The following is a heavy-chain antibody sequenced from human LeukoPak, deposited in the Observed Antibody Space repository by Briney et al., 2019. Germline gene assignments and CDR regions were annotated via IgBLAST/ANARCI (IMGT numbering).Heavy chain of an antibody. V-gene: IGHV1-69*06. J-gene: IGHJ4*02. CDR3: ARMGILTGYSIDY. Sequence: GSSVKVSCKASGGTLSSYAISWVRQAPGQGLEWMGGIIPIFGTANYAQKFQGRVTITADKSTSTAYMELSSLRSEDTAVYYCARMGILTGYSIDYWGQGTLVTVSS. D-gene: IGHD3-9*01. CDR1: GGTLSSYA. CDR2: IIPIFGTA.